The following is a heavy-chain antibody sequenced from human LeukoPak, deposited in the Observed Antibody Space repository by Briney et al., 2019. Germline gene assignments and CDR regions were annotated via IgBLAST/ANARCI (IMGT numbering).Heavy chain of an antibody. J-gene: IGHJ6*02. Sequence: GGSLRLSCAASGFIFDDYAMHWVRQAPGKGLEWVSLITGDGAGTYYEDSVRGRFTISRDNSKNSLYLIMNSLRTEDTALYYCTKGRVATVGGAKYAMDVWGQGTTVTVSS. CDR2: ITGDGAGT. D-gene: IGHD5-12*01. V-gene: IGHV3-43*02. CDR1: GFIFDDYA. CDR3: TKGRVATVGGAKYAMDV.